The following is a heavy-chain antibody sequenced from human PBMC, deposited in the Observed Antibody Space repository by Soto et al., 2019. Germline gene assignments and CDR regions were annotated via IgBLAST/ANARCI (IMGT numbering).Heavy chain of an antibody. Sequence: QVQLVESGGGVVQPGRSLRLSCAASGFIINNYGMHWVRQAPGKGLEWVAVISYDGTNKYYADSVKGRFTISRDTAKDTLSLQMNSLRPEDTAVYYCARGSGSYLGADSWGQVTLVTVSS. CDR3: ARGSGSYLGADS. V-gene: IGHV3-30*03. D-gene: IGHD1-26*01. CDR2: ISYDGTNK. CDR1: GFIINNYG. J-gene: IGHJ4*02.